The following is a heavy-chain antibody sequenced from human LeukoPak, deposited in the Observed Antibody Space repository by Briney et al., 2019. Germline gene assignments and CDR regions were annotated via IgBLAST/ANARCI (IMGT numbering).Heavy chain of an antibody. CDR3: ARDRYITMVMDV. D-gene: IGHD3-10*01. CDR2: ISSSSSYI. V-gene: IGHV3-21*01. J-gene: IGHJ6*02. CDR1: GFTFSSYS. Sequence: GGSLRLSCAASGFTFSSYSMNWARQAPGKGLEWVSSISSSSSYIYYADSVKGRFTISRDNAKNSLYLQMNSLRAEDTAVYYCARDRYITMVMDVWGQGTTVTVSS.